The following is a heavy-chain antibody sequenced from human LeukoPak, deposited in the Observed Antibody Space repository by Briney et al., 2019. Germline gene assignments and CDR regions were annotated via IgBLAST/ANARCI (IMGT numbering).Heavy chain of an antibody. D-gene: IGHD2-2*01. CDR1: GGSISSSTYY. Sequence: SETLSLTCTVSGGSISSSTYYWGWIRQPPGKGLEWIGSIYYSGSTYYNPSLKSRVTISLDTSKNQFSLRLSSVTAADTAIYYCAREKIAMRAFDSWGQGTLVTVSS. J-gene: IGHJ4*02. CDR3: AREKIAMRAFDS. CDR2: IYYSGST. V-gene: IGHV4-39*07.